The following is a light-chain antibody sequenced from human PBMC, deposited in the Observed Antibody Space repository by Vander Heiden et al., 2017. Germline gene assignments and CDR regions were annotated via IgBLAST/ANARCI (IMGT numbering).Light chain of an antibody. CDR1: ALPKQY. CDR2: KDS. J-gene: IGLJ2*01. Sequence: SYELTQPPPVSVSPGQPARITCSGDALPKQYAYWYQQKPGQAPVLVIYKDSERPSGIPERFSGSSSGTTVTLTISGVQAEDEADYYCQSADSSGTYPVFGGGTKLTVL. CDR3: QSADSSGTYPV. V-gene: IGLV3-25*03.